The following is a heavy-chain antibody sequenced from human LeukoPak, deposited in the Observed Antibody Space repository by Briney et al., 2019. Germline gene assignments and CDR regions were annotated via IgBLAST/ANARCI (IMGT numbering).Heavy chain of an antibody. D-gene: IGHD3-22*01. J-gene: IGHJ2*01. CDR1: GFTFSSYG. CDR2: ISGSGGST. Sequence: PGGSLRLSCAASGFTFSSYGMSWVRQAPGKGLEWVSAISGSGGSTYYADSVKGRFTISRDNSKNTLYLQMNSLRAEDTAVYYCAKRRHSSGYEWYLDLWGRGTLVTVSS. V-gene: IGHV3-23*01. CDR3: AKRRHSSGYEWYLDL.